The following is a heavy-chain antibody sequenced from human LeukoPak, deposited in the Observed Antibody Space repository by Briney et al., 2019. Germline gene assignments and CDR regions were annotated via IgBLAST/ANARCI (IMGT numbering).Heavy chain of an antibody. V-gene: IGHV3-23*01. CDR2: ISGSGGST. J-gene: IGHJ3*02. CDR1: GFTFAGYG. CDR3: ARDDAFDI. Sequence: GGSLRLSCAASGFTFAGYGMSWVRQAPGKGLEWVSAISGSGGSTYYADSVKGRFTISRDNSKNTLYLQMNSLRAEDTAVYYCARDDAFDIWGQGTMVTVSS.